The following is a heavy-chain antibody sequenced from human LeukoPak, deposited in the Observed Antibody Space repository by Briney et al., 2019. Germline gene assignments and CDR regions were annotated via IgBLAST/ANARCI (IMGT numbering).Heavy chain of an antibody. CDR3: EGTYYYDSSEEY. CDR1: GFTFSSYA. V-gene: IGHV3-23*01. Sequence: PGGSLRLPCAASGFTFSSYAMSWVRQAPGKGLEWVSAISGSGFSTYYADSVKGRFTISRGNSKNTLYLQMNSLRAEDTAVYYCEGTYYYDSSEEYWGQGTLVTVSS. J-gene: IGHJ4*02. CDR2: ISGSGFST. D-gene: IGHD3-22*01.